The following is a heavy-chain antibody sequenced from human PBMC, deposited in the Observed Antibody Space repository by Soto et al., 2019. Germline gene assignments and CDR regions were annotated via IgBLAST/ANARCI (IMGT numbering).Heavy chain of an antibody. J-gene: IGHJ6*02. D-gene: IGHD6-13*01. CDR1: GFTFSSYG. Sequence: LRLSCAASGFTFSSYGMHWVRQAPGKGLEWVAVIWYDGSNKYYADSVKGRFTISRDNSKNTLYLQMNSLRAEDTAVYYCAREGIAAADLHYYYGMDVWGQGTTVTVSS. CDR3: AREGIAAADLHYYYGMDV. V-gene: IGHV3-33*01. CDR2: IWYDGSNK.